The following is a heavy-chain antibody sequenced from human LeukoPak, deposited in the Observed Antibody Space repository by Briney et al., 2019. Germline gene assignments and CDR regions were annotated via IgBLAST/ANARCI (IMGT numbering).Heavy chain of an antibody. CDR1: GFTFSSHA. D-gene: IGHD6-19*01. Sequence: GGSLRLSCAASGFTFSSHAMSWVRQAPGKGLEWVSSISGSGDNRNYADSVKGRFTISRDNSKSTLYLEMNSLRAEDTAIYYCAKNPLVSGTIYFDSWGQGTLVIVSS. J-gene: IGHJ4*02. V-gene: IGHV3-23*01. CDR3: AKNPLVSGTIYFDS. CDR2: ISGSGDNR.